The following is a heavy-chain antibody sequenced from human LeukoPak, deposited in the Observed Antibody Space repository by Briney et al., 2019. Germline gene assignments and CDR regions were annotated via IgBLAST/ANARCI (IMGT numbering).Heavy chain of an antibody. Sequence: GGSLRLSCAASGFTFSSYSMSWVRQAPGKGLEWVSGVSGSGRNTYYADSVKGRFTISRDNSKNTLYLQMNSLRAEDTAVYYCAKASSRTTVTSNYYYYGMDVWGQGTTVTVSS. CDR3: AKASSRTTVTSNYYYYGMDV. V-gene: IGHV3-23*01. CDR1: GFTFSSYS. CDR2: VSGSGRNT. D-gene: IGHD4-17*01. J-gene: IGHJ6*02.